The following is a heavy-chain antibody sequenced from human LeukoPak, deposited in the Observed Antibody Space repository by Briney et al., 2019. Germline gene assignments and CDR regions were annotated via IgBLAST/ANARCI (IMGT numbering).Heavy chain of an antibody. J-gene: IGHJ6*04. V-gene: IGHV4-34*01. Sequence: SETLSLTCAGYGGSCSGYYWSWIRQPPGKGLEWIGEINHSGSTNYNPSLTSRVTISVDTSKNQFSLKLSSVTAADTAVYYCAREAIAAEDVWGKGTTVTVSS. CDR2: INHSGST. D-gene: IGHD6-13*01. CDR1: GGSCSGYY. CDR3: AREAIAAEDV.